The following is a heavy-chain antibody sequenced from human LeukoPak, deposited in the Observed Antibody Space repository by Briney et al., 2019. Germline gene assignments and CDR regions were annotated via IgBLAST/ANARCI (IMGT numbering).Heavy chain of an antibody. D-gene: IGHD3-22*01. CDR1: GFSFSSYA. CDR3: ARERGYSDSSGCYAD. V-gene: IGHV3-64*01. J-gene: IGHJ4*02. CDR2: ISNNGGST. Sequence: GGSLRLSCAASGFSFSSYAMHWVRQAPGKGLEYVSTISNNGGSTKYANSVKGRFTISRDNSRNTLYLQMGSLRAEDMAVYYCARERGYSDSSGCYADWGQGTLVTVSS.